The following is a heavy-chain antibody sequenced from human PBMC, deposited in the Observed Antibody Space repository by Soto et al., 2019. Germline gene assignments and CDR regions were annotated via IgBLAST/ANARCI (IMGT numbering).Heavy chain of an antibody. CDR2: ISAYNGNT. D-gene: IGHD6-13*01. CDR1: GYTFTSYG. CDR3: ERAQQLPDWYFDL. J-gene: IGHJ2*01. Sequence: QVQLVQSGAEVKKPGASVKVSCKASGYTFTSYGISWVRQAPGQGLEWMGWISAYNGNTNYAQKLKGRDTMTTDTSTSTDYMELRSLRSDGTAVYYCERAQQLPDWYFDLWGRGTLVTVSS. V-gene: IGHV1-18*01.